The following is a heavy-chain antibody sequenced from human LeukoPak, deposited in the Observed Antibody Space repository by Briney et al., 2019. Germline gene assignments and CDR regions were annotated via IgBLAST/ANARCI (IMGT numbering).Heavy chain of an antibody. J-gene: IGHJ4*02. V-gene: IGHV3-21*01. CDR2: ISSSSSYI. CDR1: GFTFSSYS. CDR3: ARFIVSWSGYYEEDFDY. D-gene: IGHD3-3*01. Sequence: GGSLRLSCAASGFTFSSYSMNWVRQAPGKGLEWVSSISSSSSYIYYADSMKGRFTISRDNAKNSLYLQMNSLRAEDTAVYYCARFIVSWSGYYEEDFDYWGQGTLVTVSS.